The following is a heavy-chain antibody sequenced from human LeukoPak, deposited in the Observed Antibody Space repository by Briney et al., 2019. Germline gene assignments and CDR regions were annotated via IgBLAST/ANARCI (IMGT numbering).Heavy chain of an antibody. Sequence: SETLSLTCAVYGGSFSGYYWSWIRQPPGKGLEWIGEINHSGSTNYNPSLKSRVTISVDTSKNQFSLKLSSVTAADTAVYYCAKCIAAANDPPWFDPWGQGTLVTVSS. CDR1: GGSFSGYY. D-gene: IGHD6-13*01. CDR2: INHSGST. CDR3: AKCIAAANDPPWFDP. J-gene: IGHJ5*02. V-gene: IGHV4-34*01.